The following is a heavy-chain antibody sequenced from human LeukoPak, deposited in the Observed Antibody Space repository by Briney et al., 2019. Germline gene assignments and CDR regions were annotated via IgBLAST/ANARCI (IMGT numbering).Heavy chain of an antibody. V-gene: IGHV3-7*01. CDR1: GFTFSGYW. Sequence: GGSLRLSCAASGFTFSGYWMSWVRQAPGKGLEWVANMKQDGSARHYADSVKGRFTISRDNAQNSVYLQMNSLRAEDTAVYYCARDVVGSLDYWGLGTLVTVSS. D-gene: IGHD2-15*01. J-gene: IGHJ4*02. CDR2: MKQDGSAR. CDR3: ARDVVGSLDY.